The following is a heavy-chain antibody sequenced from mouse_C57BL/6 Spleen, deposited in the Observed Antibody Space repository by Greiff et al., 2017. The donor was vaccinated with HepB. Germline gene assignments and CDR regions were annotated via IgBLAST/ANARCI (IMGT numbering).Heavy chain of an antibody. J-gene: IGHJ2*01. CDR3: AREGHYYFDY. CDR1: GYTFTSYW. Sequence: QVQLQQPGAELVMPGASVKLSCKASGYTFTSYWMHWVKQRPGQGLEWIGEIDPSDSYTNYNQKFKGKSTLTVDKSSSTAYMQLSSLTSEDSAVYYCAREGHYYFDYWGQGTTLTVSS. CDR2: IDPSDSYT. V-gene: IGHV1-69*01.